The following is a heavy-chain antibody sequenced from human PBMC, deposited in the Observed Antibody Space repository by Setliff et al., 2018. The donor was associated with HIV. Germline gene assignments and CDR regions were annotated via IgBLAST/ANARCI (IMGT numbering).Heavy chain of an antibody. D-gene: IGHD1-26*01. CDR2: INPDSGGA. Sequence: ASVKVSCKASGYTFTDYYMQWVRQAPGQGLEWMGRINPDSGGANYAQKFQGRVTMTRDTSISTAYMELSSLRSDDTAVYYCARFRKFQLVGALDYWGQGTLVTVSS. CDR3: ARFRKFQLVGALDY. V-gene: IGHV1-2*06. CDR1: GYTFTDYY. J-gene: IGHJ4*02.